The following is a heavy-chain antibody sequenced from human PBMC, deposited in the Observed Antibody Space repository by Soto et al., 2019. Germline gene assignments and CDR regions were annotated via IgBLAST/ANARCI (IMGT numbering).Heavy chain of an antibody. D-gene: IGHD3-16*01. CDR2: ISYDGSNK. Sequence: GGSLRLSCAASGFTFSSYGMHWVRQAPGKGLEWVAVISYDGSNKYYADSVKGRFTISRDNSKNTLYLQMNSLRAEDTAVYYCAKSLSQVDYWGQGTLVTVSS. CDR1: GFTFSSYG. CDR3: AKSLSQVDY. J-gene: IGHJ4*02. V-gene: IGHV3-30*18.